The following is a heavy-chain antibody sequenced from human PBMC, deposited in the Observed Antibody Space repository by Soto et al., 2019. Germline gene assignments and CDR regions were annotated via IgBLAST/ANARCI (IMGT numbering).Heavy chain of an antibody. CDR2: IXAGNGXT. V-gene: IGHV1-3*01. Sequence: XSVKVSCKASGFTFTSYGISWVRQAPGQRVEWMGWIXAGNGXTKYSQQFEGXXTIPRDTXXSTDYMELSSLRSEDTAVYYCARVIGGLYYFDYWGQETLVTVS. CDR3: ARVIGGLYYFDY. D-gene: IGHD3-16*01. J-gene: IGHJ4*02. CDR1: GFTFTSYG.